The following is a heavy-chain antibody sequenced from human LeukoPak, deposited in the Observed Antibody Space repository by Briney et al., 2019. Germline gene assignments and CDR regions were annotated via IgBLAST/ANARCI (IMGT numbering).Heavy chain of an antibody. V-gene: IGHV4-59*01. J-gene: IGHJ4*02. Sequence: SETLSLTCTVSGGSISSYYWSWIRQPPGKGLEWIGYIYYSGSTNYNPSLKSRVTISVDTSKNQFSLKLSSVTAADTAVYYCASLDSIAVAGPGGFDYWGQGTLVTVSS. D-gene: IGHD6-19*01. CDR2: IYYSGST. CDR1: GGSISSYY. CDR3: ASLDSIAVAGPGGFDY.